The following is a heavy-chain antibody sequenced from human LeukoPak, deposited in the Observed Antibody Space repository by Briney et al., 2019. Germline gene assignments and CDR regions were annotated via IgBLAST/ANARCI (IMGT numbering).Heavy chain of an antibody. D-gene: IGHD6-13*01. CDR2: INTDGNST. CDR1: GFTFSTYW. V-gene: IGHV3-74*01. J-gene: IGHJ4*02. Sequence: GGSLRLSCAASGFTFSTYWMHWVRQAPGKGLVWVSQINTDGNSTTYADPVKGRFTVSRDNAKNTLYLQMNSLRAEDTAVYYCARELASGDWGQGTLVTVSS. CDR3: ARELASGD.